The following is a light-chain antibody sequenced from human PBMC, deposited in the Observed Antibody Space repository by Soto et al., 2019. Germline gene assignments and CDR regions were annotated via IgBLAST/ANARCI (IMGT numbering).Light chain of an antibody. CDR1: QSVSSY. CDR3: QQRSNWPYT. Sequence: EIVLTQSPATLSLSPGERATLSCRASQSVSSYLAWYQQKPGQAPRLLIYDASNRATGIPARFSGSGSGTDFTLTISSLEAEDFAVYSCQQRSNWPYTFVQGTKLEIK. J-gene: IGKJ2*01. CDR2: DAS. V-gene: IGKV3-11*01.